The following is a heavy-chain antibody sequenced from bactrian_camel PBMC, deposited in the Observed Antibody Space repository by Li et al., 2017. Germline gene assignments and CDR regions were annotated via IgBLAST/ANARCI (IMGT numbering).Heavy chain of an antibody. V-gene: IGHV3S6*01. J-gene: IGHJ4*01. Sequence: VESGGGSVQAGGSLRLSCAASGYSVGSSCMAWFRQVPGKEREGVAAACNGGRDTYYSGPVKDRFTISQDNANNALYLQMNSLKPEDTARYYCAARHTSYRSDYFNPAEFTYWGQGTQVTVS. CDR3: AARHTSYRSDYFNPAEFTY. CDR1: GYSVGSSC. CDR2: ACNGGRDT. D-gene: IGHD4*01.